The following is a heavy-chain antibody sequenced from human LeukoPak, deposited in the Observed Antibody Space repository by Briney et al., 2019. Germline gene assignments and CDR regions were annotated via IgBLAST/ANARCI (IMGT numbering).Heavy chain of an antibody. Sequence: GGSLRLSCAASGFTFSSYWMSWVRQAPGKGLEWVANIKQDGREKYYVNSVKGRFTTSRDNAKNSMYLQMNSLRAEDTAVYYCARDRGNDFNSYFFDYWGQGILVTVSS. J-gene: IGHJ4*02. CDR1: GFTFSSYW. CDR2: IKQDGREK. V-gene: IGHV3-7*01. CDR3: ARDRGNDFNSYFFDY. D-gene: IGHD2-21*02.